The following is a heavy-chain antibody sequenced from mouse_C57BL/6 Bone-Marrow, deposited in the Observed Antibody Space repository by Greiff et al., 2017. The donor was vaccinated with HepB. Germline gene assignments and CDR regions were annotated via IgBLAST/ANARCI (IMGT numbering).Heavy chain of an antibody. V-gene: IGHV1-82*01. CDR2: IYPGDGDT. D-gene: IGHD2-4*01. Sequence: QVQLKESGPELVKPGASVKISCKASGYAFSSSWMNWVKQRPGKGLEWIGRIYPGDGDTNYNGKFKGKATLTADKSSSTAYMQLSSLTSEDSAVYFCARKEDDSAWFAYWGQGTLVTVSA. J-gene: IGHJ3*01. CDR3: ARKEDDSAWFAY. CDR1: GYAFSSSW.